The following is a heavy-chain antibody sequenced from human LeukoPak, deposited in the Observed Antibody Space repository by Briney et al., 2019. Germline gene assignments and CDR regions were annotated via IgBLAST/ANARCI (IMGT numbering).Heavy chain of an antibody. CDR3: ARDQGVAQD. D-gene: IGHD2-8*01. J-gene: IGHJ4*02. CDR2: ISTSNGHT. CDR1: GYTFTSYD. V-gene: IGHV1-18*01. Sequence: ASVKVSCKASGYTFTSYDINWVRQATGQGLEWVGWISTSNGHTRYQQKFQGRVTMTTDTSTSTAYMELRSLRSDDTAVYYCARDQGVAQDWGQGTLVTVSS.